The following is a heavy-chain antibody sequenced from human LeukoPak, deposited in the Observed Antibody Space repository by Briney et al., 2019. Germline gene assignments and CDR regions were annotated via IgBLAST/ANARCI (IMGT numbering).Heavy chain of an antibody. CDR2: ISSSCSYI. J-gene: IGHJ4*02. Sequence: GGSLRLSCAASGFTFSSYSMNWVRQAPGKGLEWVSSISSSCSYIYYADSVKGRFTISRDNAKNSLYLQMNSLRAEDTAVYYCARGRLRIYFDYWGQGTLVTVSS. D-gene: IGHD4-17*01. CDR3: ARGRLRIYFDY. V-gene: IGHV3-21*01. CDR1: GFTFSSYS.